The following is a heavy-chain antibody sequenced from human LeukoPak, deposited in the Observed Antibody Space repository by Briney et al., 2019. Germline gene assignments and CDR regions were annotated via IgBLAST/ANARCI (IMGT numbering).Heavy chain of an antibody. J-gene: IGHJ4*02. CDR1: GLTFSSYA. CDR3: AKRSPSGIVFFDY. Sequence: PGGSLRLSCAASGLTFSSYAMSWVRQAPGKGLEWVSAVSPDGGTTYYADSVKGRFTISRDNSKNTLYLQMNSLRAEDTAVYYCAKRSPSGIVFFDYWGQGTLVTVSS. V-gene: IGHV3-23*01. D-gene: IGHD1-14*01. CDR2: VSPDGGTT.